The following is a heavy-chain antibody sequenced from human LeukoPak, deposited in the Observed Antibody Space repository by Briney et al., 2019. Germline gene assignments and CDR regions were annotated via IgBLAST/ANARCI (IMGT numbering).Heavy chain of an antibody. CDR3: AKGGSPISGSYGWFDP. CDR1: GFTFSSYG. CDR2: ISYDGSNK. Sequence: GGSLRLSCAASGFTFSSYGMHWVRQAPGKGLEWVAVISYDGSNKYYADSVKGRLTISRDNSKNTLYLQMNSLRAEDTAVYYCAKGGSPISGSYGWFDPWGQGTLVTVSS. D-gene: IGHD1-26*01. J-gene: IGHJ5*02. V-gene: IGHV3-30*18.